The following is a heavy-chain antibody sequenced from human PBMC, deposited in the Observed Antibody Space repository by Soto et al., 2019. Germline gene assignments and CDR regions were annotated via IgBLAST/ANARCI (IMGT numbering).Heavy chain of an antibody. CDR1: GGSISSYY. CDR2: IYYSGST. D-gene: IGHD3-9*01. CDR3: ARLRLRYFDWLFLDY. J-gene: IGHJ4*02. Sequence: QVQLQESGPGLVKPSETLSLTCTVSGGSISSYYWSWIRQPPGKGLEWIGYIYYSGSTNYNPSLKRRVTISVDTSKNQFSLKLSSVTAADTAVYYCARLRLRYFDWLFLDYWGQGTLVTVSS. V-gene: IGHV4-59*08.